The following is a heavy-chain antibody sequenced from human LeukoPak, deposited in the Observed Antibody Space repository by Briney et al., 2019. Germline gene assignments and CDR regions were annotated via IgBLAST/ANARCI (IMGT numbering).Heavy chain of an antibody. CDR2: MNPNSGNT. D-gene: IGHD2-15*01. CDR3: VRGVAVVAATLGSLKIWFDP. Sequence: VPVKVSCKAFGYTFTNYDINWVRQATGQGLEWMGWMNPNSGNTGYAQKFQGRVAMTSNTSISTAYMELSSLKSEDTAVYYCVRGVAVVAATLGSLKIWFDPWGQGTLVTVSS. V-gene: IGHV1-8*01. J-gene: IGHJ5*02. CDR1: GYTFTNYD.